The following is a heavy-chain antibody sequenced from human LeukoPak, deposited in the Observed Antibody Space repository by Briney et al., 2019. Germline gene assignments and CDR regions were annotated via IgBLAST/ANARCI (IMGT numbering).Heavy chain of an antibody. CDR1: GFPFSDYY. CDR2: ISSSGSTR. Sequence: GGSLRLSYAASGFPFSDYYMSWIRQAPGKGLAWVSHISSSGSTRYYADSVKGRFTISRDNAKNSLYLQMNSLRAEDTAVYYCARDLLRSGSYFYWGQGTLVTVSS. J-gene: IGHJ4*02. D-gene: IGHD1-26*01. CDR3: ARDLLRSGSYFY. V-gene: IGHV3-11*04.